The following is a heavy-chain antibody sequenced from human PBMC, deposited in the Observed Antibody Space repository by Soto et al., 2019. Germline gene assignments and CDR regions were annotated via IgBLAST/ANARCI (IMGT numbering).Heavy chain of an antibody. J-gene: IGHJ4*02. CDR2: ISGSGGST. CDR3: AKDLVDILTGYYSY. Sequence: PGGSLKPSCASSGFTFSSYAVSRVRQAPGKGLEWVSAISGSGGSTYYADSVKGRFTISRDNSKNTLYLQMNSLRAEDTAVCYCAKDLVDILTGYYSYWGQGTLVTVS. D-gene: IGHD3-9*01. V-gene: IGHV3-23*01. CDR1: GFTFSSYA.